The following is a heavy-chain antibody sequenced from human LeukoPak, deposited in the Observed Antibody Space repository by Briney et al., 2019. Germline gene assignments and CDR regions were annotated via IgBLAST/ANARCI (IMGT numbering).Heavy chain of an antibody. CDR3: ARWFAWGNYYYYYGMDV. Sequence: ASVKVSCKASGYTFTSYDINWVRQATGQGLEWMGWMNPNSGNTGYAQKFRGRVTMTRNTSISTAYMELSSLRSEDTAVYYCARWFAWGNYYYYYGMDVWGQGTTVTVSS. CDR2: MNPNSGNT. D-gene: IGHD3-16*01. J-gene: IGHJ6*02. CDR1: GYTFTSYD. V-gene: IGHV1-8*01.